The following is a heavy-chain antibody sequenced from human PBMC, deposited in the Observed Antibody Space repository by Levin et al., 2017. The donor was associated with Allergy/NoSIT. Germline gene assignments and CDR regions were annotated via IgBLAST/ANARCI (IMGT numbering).Heavy chain of an antibody. CDR3: ARKPYIWGSYRPQGPFDY. Sequence: SGPTLVKPTQTLTLTCTFSGFSLSTSGVGVGWIRQPPGKALEWLALIYWDDDKRYSPSLKSMLTITKDTSKNQVVLTMTNMDPVDTATYYCARKPYIWGSYRPQGPFDYWGQGTLVTVSS. D-gene: IGHD3-16*02. V-gene: IGHV2-5*02. CDR2: IYWDDDK. J-gene: IGHJ4*02. CDR1: GFSLSTSGVG.